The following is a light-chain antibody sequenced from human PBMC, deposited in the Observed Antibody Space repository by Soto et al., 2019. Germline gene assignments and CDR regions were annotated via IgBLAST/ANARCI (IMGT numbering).Light chain of an antibody. Sequence: EIVLTQSPATLSLSPGERATLSCRASQSISSYLAWYQQKPGQAPRLLIYDGSNRATGIPARFSGSGSETDFTLTISSLAPEDFASYYCQQRRSWPLTFGGGTKGEIK. CDR3: QQRRSWPLT. CDR2: DGS. J-gene: IGKJ4*01. V-gene: IGKV3-11*01. CDR1: QSISSY.